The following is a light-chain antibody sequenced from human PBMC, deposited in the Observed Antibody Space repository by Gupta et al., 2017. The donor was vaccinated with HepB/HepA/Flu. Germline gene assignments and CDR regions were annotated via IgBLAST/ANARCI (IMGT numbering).Light chain of an antibody. V-gene: IGKV6-21*01. Sequence: EIVLTQSPDFQSVTPKETVTITCRTSQSIGSSLHWYQHTPEQPPKLLIKYASQSPEPVPSTYTGRASLRDITLTIKSLEAEDTAQYYCLRSSDLPLTFGHGTKVDIK. CDR3: LRSSDLPLT. CDR2: YAS. J-gene: IGKJ3*01. CDR1: QSIGSS.